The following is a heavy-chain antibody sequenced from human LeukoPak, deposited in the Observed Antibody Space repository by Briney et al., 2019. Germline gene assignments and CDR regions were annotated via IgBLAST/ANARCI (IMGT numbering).Heavy chain of an antibody. J-gene: IGHJ3*02. V-gene: IGHV3-53*04. D-gene: IGHD3-22*01. CDR1: GFTVSSNY. Sequence: GGSLRLSCAASGFTVSSNYMSWVRQAPGKGLEWVSVIYSGGSTYYADSVKGRFTISRHNSKNTLYLQMNSLRAEDTAVYYCAKSRTSYYYDSSGFNDAFDIWGQGTMVTVSS. CDR2: IYSGGST. CDR3: AKSRTSYYYDSSGFNDAFDI.